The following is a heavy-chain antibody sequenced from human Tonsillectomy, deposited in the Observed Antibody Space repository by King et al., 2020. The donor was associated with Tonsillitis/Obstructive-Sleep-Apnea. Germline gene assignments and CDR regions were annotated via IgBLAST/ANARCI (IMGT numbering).Heavy chain of an antibody. CDR2: IKQDGSEE. J-gene: IGHJ4*02. CDR1: GFTFRNYW. V-gene: IGHV3-7*03. Sequence: VQLVESGGGLIQPGGSLRLSCAASGFTFRNYWMSWVRQAPGKGPGWVANIKQDGSEEYYVDSEKGRFTISRENAKNSLYLQMNSLIAEDTAVYYCTRDKMVGATYFDYWGQGTLVTVSS. D-gene: IGHD1-26*01. CDR3: TRDKMVGATYFDY.